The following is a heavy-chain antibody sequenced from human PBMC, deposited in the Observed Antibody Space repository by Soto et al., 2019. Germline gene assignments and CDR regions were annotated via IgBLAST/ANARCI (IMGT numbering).Heavy chain of an antibody. CDR1: GGTFSSYA. D-gene: IGHD3-22*01. CDR3: ARGIVVDSRATYYYGMDV. Sequence: QVQLVQSGAEVKKPGSSVKVSCKASGGTFSSYAISWVRQAPGQGLEWMGGIIPIFGTANYAQKFQGRVTITADESTSTAYMELSSLRSEDTAVYYCARGIVVDSRATYYYGMDVWGQGTTVTVSS. CDR2: IIPIFGTA. V-gene: IGHV1-69*01. J-gene: IGHJ6*02.